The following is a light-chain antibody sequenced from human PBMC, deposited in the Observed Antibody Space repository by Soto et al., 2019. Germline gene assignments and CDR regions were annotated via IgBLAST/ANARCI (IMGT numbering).Light chain of an antibody. CDR2: EAS. V-gene: IGKV1-5*03. Sequence: DIQMTQSPSTLSASVGDRVTITCRASQSISRWLAWYQQKPGTAPKLLIYEASTLETGVPSRLSGSRSGTEFTLTVSSLQPDDFATYYCQQYNDSFPYTFGQGTKVDIK. J-gene: IGKJ2*01. CDR3: QQYNDSFPYT. CDR1: QSISRW.